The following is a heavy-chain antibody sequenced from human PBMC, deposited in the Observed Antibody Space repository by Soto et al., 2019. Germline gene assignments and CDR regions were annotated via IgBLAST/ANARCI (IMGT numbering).Heavy chain of an antibody. J-gene: IGHJ4*02. CDR1: GFSFSSYG. CDR2: ITYDGSDT. V-gene: IGHV3-30*18. CDR3: AKDSFFEYSFGQHGFDS. D-gene: IGHD4-4*01. Sequence: QEQLVESGGGVVQPGTSLRLSCGASGFSFSSYGMHWVRQAPGKGLEWVAFITYDGSDTYYVDSVKGRFTVSRHNSKNTLYLQMNRLKPEDTSRYYCAKDSFFEYSFGQHGFDSWGQGTLVTVSS.